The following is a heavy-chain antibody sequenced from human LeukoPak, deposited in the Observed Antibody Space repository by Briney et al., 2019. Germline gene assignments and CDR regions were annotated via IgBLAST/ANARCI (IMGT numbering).Heavy chain of an antibody. D-gene: IGHD3-3*01. CDR3: ARGPYYDFWSGYYEPDFDY. Sequence: PGGSLRLSCAASGFTVSSNYMSWVRQAPGKGLEWVSVIYSGGSTYYADSVKGRFTISRDNAKNSLYLQMSSLRAEDTAVYYCARGPYYDFWSGYYEPDFDYWGQGTLVTVSS. V-gene: IGHV3-66*01. J-gene: IGHJ4*02. CDR2: IYSGGST. CDR1: GFTVSSNY.